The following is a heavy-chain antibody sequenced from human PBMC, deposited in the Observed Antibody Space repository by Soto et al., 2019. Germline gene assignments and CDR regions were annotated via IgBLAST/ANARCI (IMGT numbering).Heavy chain of an antibody. CDR1: GFTFSSYS. V-gene: IGHV3-48*01. J-gene: IGHJ4*02. CDR3: AREGYCSGGSCYPYYFDY. Sequence: GGSLRLSCAASGFTFSSYSMNWVRQAPGKGLEWVSYISSSSSTIYYADSVKGRFTISRDNAKNSLYLQMNSLRAEDTAVYYCAREGYCSGGSCYPYYFDYWGQGTLVTVSS. CDR2: ISSSSSTI. D-gene: IGHD2-15*01.